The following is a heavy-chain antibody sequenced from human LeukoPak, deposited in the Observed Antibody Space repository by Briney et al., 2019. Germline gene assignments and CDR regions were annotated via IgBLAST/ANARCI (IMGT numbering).Heavy chain of an antibody. CDR1: GFTFSSYA. CDR3: ARPGKGSIAARPYYYYYMDV. J-gene: IGHJ6*03. D-gene: IGHD6-6*01. Sequence: GRSLRLSCAASGFTFSSYAMHWVRQAPGKGLEWVSSISSSSSYIYYADSVKGRFTISRDNAKNSLYLQMNSLRAEDTAVYYCARPGKGSIAARPYYYYYMDVWGKGTTVTVSS. V-gene: IGHV3-21*01. CDR2: ISSSSSYI.